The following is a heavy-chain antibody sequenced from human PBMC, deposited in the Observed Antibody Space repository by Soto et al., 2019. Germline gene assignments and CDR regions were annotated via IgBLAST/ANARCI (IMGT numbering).Heavy chain of an antibody. Sequence: LVKVACKASGCAFTSYGISWVRQAPGQGLVWMGWISAYNGNTNYAQKVQGRVTMTTDTSTSTAYMELRSLSSDDTAVFYCARAYYAISSGPDYYGMDVWGQGTTVTVSS. CDR3: ARAYYAISSGPDYYGMDV. CDR1: GCAFTSYG. V-gene: IGHV1-18*01. J-gene: IGHJ6*02. CDR2: ISAYNGNT. D-gene: IGHD3-3*01.